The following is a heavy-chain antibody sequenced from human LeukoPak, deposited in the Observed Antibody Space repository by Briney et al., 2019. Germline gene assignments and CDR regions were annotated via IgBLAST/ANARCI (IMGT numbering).Heavy chain of an antibody. CDR3: AGGGSSSIYYYYYMDV. CDR2: INSDGSST. CDR1: GFTFSSYW. V-gene: IGHV3-74*01. D-gene: IGHD6-6*01. Sequence: PGGSLRLSCAASGFTFSSYWMHWVRQAPGKGLVWVSRINSDGSSTSYADSVKGRFTISRDNAKNTLYLQMNSLRAEDTAVYYCAGGGSSSIYYYYYMDVWGKGTTVTVSS. J-gene: IGHJ6*03.